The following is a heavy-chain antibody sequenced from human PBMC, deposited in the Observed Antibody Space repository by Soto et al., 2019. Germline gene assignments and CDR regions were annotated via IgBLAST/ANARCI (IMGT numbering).Heavy chain of an antibody. CDR3: AGLYHYDSSGYYDY. CDR2: INPSGGRT. Sequence: ASVKVSCKASGNSFTTYYMHWVRQAPGQGLEWMGIINPSGGRTTYAQKFQGRVTMTRDTSTSTFHMELSSLTSEDTAVYYCAGLYHYDSSGYYDYWGQGTLGTVS. J-gene: IGHJ4*02. V-gene: IGHV1-46*01. D-gene: IGHD3-22*01. CDR1: GNSFTTYY.